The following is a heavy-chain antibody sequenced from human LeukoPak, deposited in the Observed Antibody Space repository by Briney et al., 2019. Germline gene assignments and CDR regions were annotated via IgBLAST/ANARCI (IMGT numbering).Heavy chain of an antibody. CDR3: ARADSRGYSLDY. CDR1: GFTFTSYD. Sequence: PGGSLTLSCAVSGFTFTSYDMQWVRPVIGNGLGWVSGIGTAGDTYSPDAVKRRYTISRENAKNFLYLQMNSLRAGDTAVYYCARADSRGYSLDYWGQGTLVTVSS. J-gene: IGHJ4*02. D-gene: IGHD5-18*01. CDR2: IGTAGDT. V-gene: IGHV3-13*01.